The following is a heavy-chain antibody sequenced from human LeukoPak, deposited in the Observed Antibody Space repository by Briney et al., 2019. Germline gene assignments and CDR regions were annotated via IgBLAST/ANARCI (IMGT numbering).Heavy chain of an antibody. J-gene: IGHJ4*02. D-gene: IGHD4-23*01. V-gene: IGHV3-23*01. CDR2: ISGSGSTT. Sequence: GGSLRLSCAASGFTFSSYIVTWVRQAPGKGLEWVSSISGSGSTTYFADSVKGRFTISRDNSKNSLYLQMNSLRAEDTAVYYCASLITPTVDYGGPTFDYWGQGTLVTVSS. CDR3: ASLITPTVDYGGPTFDY. CDR1: GFTFSSYI.